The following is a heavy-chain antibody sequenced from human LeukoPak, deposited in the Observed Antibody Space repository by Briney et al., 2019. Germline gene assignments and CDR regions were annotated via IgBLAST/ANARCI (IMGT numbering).Heavy chain of an antibody. Sequence: ASVKVSCKVSGYSLTELSMHWVRQTPGKGLEWMGGFDPEAGETIYAQKFQGRVTMTEDTSTDTAYMELSSLRSEDTAVYYCARDRILEGQLAPSYWVPQPYYYYYGMDVWGQGTTVTVSS. V-gene: IGHV1-24*01. D-gene: IGHD6-6*01. J-gene: IGHJ6*02. CDR2: FDPEAGET. CDR3: ARDRILEGQLAPSYWVPQPYYYYYGMDV. CDR1: GYSLTELS.